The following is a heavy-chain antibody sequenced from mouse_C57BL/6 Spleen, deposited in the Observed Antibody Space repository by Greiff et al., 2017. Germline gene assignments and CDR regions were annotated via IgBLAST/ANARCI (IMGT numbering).Heavy chain of an antibody. CDR3: STARGRYYFDF. V-gene: IGHV3-6*01. CDR1: GYSITSGYY. J-gene: IGHJ2*01. Sequence: VQLQQSGPGLVKPSQSLSLSCSVTGYSITSGYYWNWIRQPPENQLEWTGYISYDGSNNYNESLKNRISITRDTSKNKIFLQLNSVTTEDAATCYCSTARGRYYFDFWGQGTTLTVSS. CDR2: ISYDGSN.